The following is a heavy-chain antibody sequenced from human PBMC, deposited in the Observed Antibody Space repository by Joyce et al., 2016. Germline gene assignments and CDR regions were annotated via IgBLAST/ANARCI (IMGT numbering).Heavy chain of an antibody. CDR2: ITDEGGST. Sequence: EVQLVESGGGVVQPGGSLRLSCAASGFIFSNYWMNLVRQAPGKGLLWGSRITDEGGSTTYADSVKGRFTISRDNAKNTLYLQMNTLRVEDTAVYYCARDTYGAPDYWGQGTLVTVSS. J-gene: IGHJ4*02. D-gene: IGHD4/OR15-4a*01. CDR1: GFIFSNYW. CDR3: ARDTYGAPDY. V-gene: IGHV3-74*01.